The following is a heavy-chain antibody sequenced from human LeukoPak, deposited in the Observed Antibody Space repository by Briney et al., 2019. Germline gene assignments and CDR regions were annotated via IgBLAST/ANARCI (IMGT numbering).Heavy chain of an antibody. V-gene: IGHV3-23*01. D-gene: IGHD6-6*01. J-gene: IGHJ4*02. CDR3: AKDQGGPARPAPFDY. Sequence: PGGSLRLSCAASGFTFSSYAMSWVRQAPGKGLEWVSAISGSGGSTYYADSVKGRFTISRDNSKNTLYLQMNSLRAKDTAVYYCAKDQGGPARPAPFDYWGQGTLVTVSS. CDR2: ISGSGGST. CDR1: GFTFSSYA.